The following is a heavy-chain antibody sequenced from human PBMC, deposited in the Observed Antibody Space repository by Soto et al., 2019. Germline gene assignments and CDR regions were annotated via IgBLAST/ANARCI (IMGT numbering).Heavy chain of an antibody. V-gene: IGHV4-39*01. CDR1: GGSISSSSYY. J-gene: IGHJ6*02. CDR2: IYYSGST. Sequence: QLQLQESGPGLVKPSETLSLTCTVSGGSISSSSYYWGWIRQPPGKGLEWIGSIYYSGSTSYNPSLKSRVTISVDTSKKQFPLKRSSVTAAATAVYYCARDSSSWYSPHCFGMGVWGQVTTLTVSS. D-gene: IGHD6-13*01. CDR3: ARDSSSWYSPHCFGMGV.